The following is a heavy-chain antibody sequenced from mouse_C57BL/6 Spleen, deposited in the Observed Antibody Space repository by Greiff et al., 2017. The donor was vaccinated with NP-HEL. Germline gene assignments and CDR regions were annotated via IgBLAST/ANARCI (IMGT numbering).Heavy chain of an antibody. CDR3: ARIPTGPPFDY. J-gene: IGHJ2*01. V-gene: IGHV1-66*01. D-gene: IGHD4-1*02. CDR2: IYPGSGNT. CDR1: GYSFTSYY. Sequence: QVQLKQSGPELVKPGASVKISCKASGYSFTSYYIHWVKQRPGQGLEWIGWIYPGSGNTKYNEKFKGKATLTADTSSSTAYMQLSSLTSEDSAVYYCARIPTGPPFDYWGQGTTLTVSS.